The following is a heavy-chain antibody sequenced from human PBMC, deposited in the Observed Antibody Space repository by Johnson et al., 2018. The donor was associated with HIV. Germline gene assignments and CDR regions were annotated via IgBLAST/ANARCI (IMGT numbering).Heavy chain of an antibody. CDR1: GFTFSDYY. J-gene: IGHJ3*02. CDR2: ISRSGNTI. Sequence: QVQLVESGGGLVKPGGSLRLSCAASGFTFSDYYMSWIRQAPGKGLEWVSSISRSGNTIFYADSVQGRFTISRDNAKNSLFLQMNSLRAEDTAEYYCAGGFYYGSGSYHGAFDIWGQGTMVTVSS. CDR3: AGGFYYGSGSYHGAFDI. V-gene: IGHV3-11*04. D-gene: IGHD3-10*01.